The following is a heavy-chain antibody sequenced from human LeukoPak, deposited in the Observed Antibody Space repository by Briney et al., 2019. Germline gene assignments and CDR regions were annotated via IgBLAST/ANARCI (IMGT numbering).Heavy chain of an antibody. CDR3: ARQETRYCSSTSCYTGNY. D-gene: IGHD2-2*02. CDR1: RYCFTSYW. CDR2: IYPGDSDT. Sequence: GESLKISCKGSRYCFTSYWTGWVRQMPGKGLEWMGIIYPGDSDTRYSPSFQGQVTISADKSISTAYLQWSSLKASDTAIYYCARQETRYCSSTSCYTGNYWGQGTLITVSS. J-gene: IGHJ4*02. V-gene: IGHV5-51*01.